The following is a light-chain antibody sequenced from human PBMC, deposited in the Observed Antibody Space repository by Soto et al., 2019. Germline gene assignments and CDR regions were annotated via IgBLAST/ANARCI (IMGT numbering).Light chain of an antibody. Sequence: EIVMTQSPATLSVSPGGRATLSCRASQSLSNNLAWYQHKPGQAPRLLIYGASTRATGIPARFSGSGSGTEFTLTISSLQSEDFAVYYCQQHNNWPFTFGPGTKVDIK. V-gene: IGKV3-15*01. CDR1: QSLSNN. CDR3: QQHNNWPFT. CDR2: GAS. J-gene: IGKJ3*01.